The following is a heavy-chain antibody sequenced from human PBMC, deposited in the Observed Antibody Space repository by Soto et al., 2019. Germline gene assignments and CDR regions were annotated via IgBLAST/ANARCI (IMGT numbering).Heavy chain of an antibody. D-gene: IGHD6-19*01. CDR1: GYTFTSYA. V-gene: IGHV1-3*01. CDR3: ARGLAVAGTEA. J-gene: IGHJ5*02. Sequence: ASVKVSCKASGYTFTSYAMHWVRQAPGQRLEWMGWINAGNGNTKYAQKLQGRVTMTTDTSASTAYMELSSLRSDDTAVYYCARGLAVAGTEAWGQGTLVTVSS. CDR2: INAGNGNT.